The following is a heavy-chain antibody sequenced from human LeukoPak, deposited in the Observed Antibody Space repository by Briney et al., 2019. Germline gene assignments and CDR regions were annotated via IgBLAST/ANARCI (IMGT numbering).Heavy chain of an antibody. CDR1: GGSISSYY. CDR2: IYYSGRI. D-gene: IGHD5-18*01. J-gene: IGHJ4*02. CDR3: ARHEYTYGFPFDF. Sequence: SETLSLTCSVSGGSISSYYWRWIRQPPRKGLECIEYIYYSGRINYSPPLKCRVSISVDKSKKQFSLKLSSVTAADTAVYYCARHEYTYGFPFDFWGQGTLVSVSS. V-gene: IGHV4-59*08.